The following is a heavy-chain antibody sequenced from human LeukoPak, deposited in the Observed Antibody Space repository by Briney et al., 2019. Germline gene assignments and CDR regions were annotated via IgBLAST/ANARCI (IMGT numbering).Heavy chain of an antibody. J-gene: IGHJ4*02. V-gene: IGHV1-18*01. Sequence: ASVKVSCKASGYTFTSYGISWVRQAPGQGLEGMGWISAYNGNTNYAQKLQGRVTMTTDTSTSTAYMELRSLRSDDTAVYYCARERTDLPGIAAAGAPYFDYWGQGTLVTVSS. CDR2: ISAYNGNT. D-gene: IGHD6-13*01. CDR3: ARERTDLPGIAAAGAPYFDY. CDR1: GYTFTSYG.